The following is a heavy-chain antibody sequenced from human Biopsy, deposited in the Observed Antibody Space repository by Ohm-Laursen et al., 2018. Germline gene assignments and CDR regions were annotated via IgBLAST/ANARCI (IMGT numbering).Heavy chain of an antibody. CDR1: GGSISNNNYY. CDR2: IFYRGST. D-gene: IGHD3-22*01. J-gene: IGHJ5*02. Sequence: SETLSLTWPVSGGSISNNNYYWGWIRQPLGKGLEWIGSIFYRGSTHYKPSLKSRVNISVDTSKNQFSLKLNSVTAADTAVYYCARDYDTSGYYYVSWGQGTLVTVSS. CDR3: ARDYDTSGYYYVS. V-gene: IGHV4-39*01.